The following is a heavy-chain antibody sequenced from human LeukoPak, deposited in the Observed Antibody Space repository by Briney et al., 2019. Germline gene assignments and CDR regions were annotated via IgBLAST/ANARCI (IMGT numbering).Heavy chain of an antibody. Sequence: PGGSLRPSCAASGFTFSSYAMSWVRQAPGKGLEWVSAISGSGGSTYYADSVKGRFTISRDNSKNTLYLQMNSLRAEDTAVYYCANTGYSSSWGEYFQHWGQGTLVTVSS. V-gene: IGHV3-23*01. D-gene: IGHD6-13*01. CDR1: GFTFSSYA. J-gene: IGHJ1*01. CDR3: ANTGYSSSWGEYFQH. CDR2: ISGSGGST.